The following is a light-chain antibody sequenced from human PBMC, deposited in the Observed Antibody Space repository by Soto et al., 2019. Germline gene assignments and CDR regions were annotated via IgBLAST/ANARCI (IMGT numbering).Light chain of an antibody. CDR3: SSYTSSSTPYV. J-gene: IGLJ1*01. CDR2: DVS. V-gene: IGLV2-14*01. Sequence: QSALTRPASVSGSPGQSITISCTGTSSDVGGSNYVSWYQQHPGKAPKLMIYDVSNRPSGVSNRFSGSKSGNTASLTISGLQAEDEADYYCSSYTSSSTPYVFGTGTKVTVL. CDR1: SSDVGGSNY.